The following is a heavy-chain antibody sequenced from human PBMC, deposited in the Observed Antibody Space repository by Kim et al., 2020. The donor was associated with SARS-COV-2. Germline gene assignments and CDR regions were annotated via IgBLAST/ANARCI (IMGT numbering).Heavy chain of an antibody. CDR1: GFTFSSYA. V-gene: IGHV3-64D*09. Sequence: GGSLRLSCSASGFTFSSYAMHWVRQAPGKGLEYVSAISRNGGSTYYADSVKGRFTISRDNSKNTLYLQMSSLRAEDTAVYYCVNLQGYWGMKYYYGMDVWGQGTTVTVSS. CDR2: ISRNGGST. CDR3: VNLQGYWGMKYYYGMDV. J-gene: IGHJ6*02. D-gene: IGHD3-22*01.